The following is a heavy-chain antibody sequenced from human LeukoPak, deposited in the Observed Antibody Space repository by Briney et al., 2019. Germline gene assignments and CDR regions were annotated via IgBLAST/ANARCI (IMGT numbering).Heavy chain of an antibody. V-gene: IGHV3-48*02. CDR1: GFTFSTYN. CDR3: ARAATGYSVNYLDY. J-gene: IGHJ4*02. CDR2: ISSSSSSI. D-gene: IGHD3-9*01. Sequence: GGSLRLSCAASGFTFSTYNMNWVRQAPGKGLEWVSYISSSSSSIYYADSVKGRFTISRDNAQNSLYLQMNSLRDEDTAVYYCARAATGYSVNYLDYWGQGTLVTVSS.